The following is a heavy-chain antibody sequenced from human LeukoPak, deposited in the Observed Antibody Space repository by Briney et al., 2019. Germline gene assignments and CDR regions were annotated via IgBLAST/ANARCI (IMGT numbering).Heavy chain of an antibody. CDR2: IKSKTDGGTT. D-gene: IGHD3-22*01. CDR3: ITFSMIVVVITD. CDR1: GFTFSNAW. V-gene: IGHV3-15*01. J-gene: IGHJ4*02. Sequence: GGSLRLSCAASGFTFSNAWMSWVRQAPGKGLEWVGRIKSKTDGGTTDYAAPVKGRFTISRDDSKNTLYLQMNSLKTEDTAVYYCITFSMIVVVITDRGQGTLVTVSS.